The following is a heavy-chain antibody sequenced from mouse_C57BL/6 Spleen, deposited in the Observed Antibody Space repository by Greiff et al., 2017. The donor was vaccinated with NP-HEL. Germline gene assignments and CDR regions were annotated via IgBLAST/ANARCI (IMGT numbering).Heavy chain of an antibody. Sequence: EVKLVESGGDLVKPGGSLKLSCAASGFTFSSYGMSWVRQTPDKRLEWVATISSGGSYTYYPDSVKGRFTISRDNAKTTLYLQMSSLKSEDTAMYYCARGGDYDPFDYWGQGTTLTVSS. CDR3: ARGGDYDPFDY. CDR2: ISSGGSYT. V-gene: IGHV5-6*01. J-gene: IGHJ2*01. D-gene: IGHD2-4*01. CDR1: GFTFSSYG.